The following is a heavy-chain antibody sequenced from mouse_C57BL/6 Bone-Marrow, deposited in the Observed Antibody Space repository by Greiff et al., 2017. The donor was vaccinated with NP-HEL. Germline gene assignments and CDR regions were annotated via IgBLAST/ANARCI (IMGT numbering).Heavy chain of an antibody. Sequence: QVQLKESGAELARPGASVKLSCKASGYTFTSYGISWVKQRTGQGLEWIGEIYPRSGNTYYNEKFKGKATLTADKSSSTAYMELRSLTSEDSAVYFCARRPTIVLMDYWGQGTSVTVSS. J-gene: IGHJ4*01. V-gene: IGHV1-81*01. CDR1: GYTFTSYG. CDR2: IYPRSGNT. CDR3: ARRPTIVLMDY. D-gene: IGHD2-12*01.